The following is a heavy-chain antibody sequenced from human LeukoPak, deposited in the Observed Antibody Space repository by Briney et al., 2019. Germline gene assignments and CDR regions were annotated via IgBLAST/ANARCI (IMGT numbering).Heavy chain of an antibody. Sequence: GESLRISCKGSGYSFTSYWISWVRQMPGKGLEWMGRIDPSDSYTNYSPPFQGHVTISADKSISTAYLQWSSLKASDTAMYYCARLVVRGVIEDYYGMDVWGKGATVTVSS. CDR1: GYSFTSYW. CDR2: IDPSDSYT. V-gene: IGHV5-10-1*01. CDR3: ARLVVRGVIEDYYGMDV. J-gene: IGHJ6*04. D-gene: IGHD3-10*01.